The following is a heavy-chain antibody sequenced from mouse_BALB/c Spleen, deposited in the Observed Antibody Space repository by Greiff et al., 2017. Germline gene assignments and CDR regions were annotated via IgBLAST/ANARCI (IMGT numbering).Heavy chain of an antibody. Sequence: VQLQQSGPELVKPGASVKMSCKASGYTFTSYVMHWVKQKPGQGLEWIGYINPYNDGTKYNEKFKGKATLTSDKSSSTAYMELSSLTSEDSAVYYCAREVPTTTATTWFAYWGQGTLVTVSA. CDR1: GYTFTSYV. D-gene: IGHD1-2*01. J-gene: IGHJ3*01. CDR3: AREVPTTTATTWFAY. CDR2: INPYNDGT. V-gene: IGHV1-14*01.